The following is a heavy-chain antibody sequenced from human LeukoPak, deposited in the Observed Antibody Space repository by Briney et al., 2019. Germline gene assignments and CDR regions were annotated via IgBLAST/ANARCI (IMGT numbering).Heavy chain of an antibody. CDR3: ARDPYSGLDAFDI. CDR1: GYSISSGSY. CDR2: IQHSGST. J-gene: IGHJ3*02. V-gene: IGHV4-38-2*02. Sequence: SETLSLTCTVSGYSISSGSYWDWIRQPPGKGLEWIGSIQHSGSTYYNSSLKSRVNISIDTSKNQFSLKLSSVTAADTAVYYCARDPYSGLDAFDIWGQGTMVTVSS. D-gene: IGHD4-23*01.